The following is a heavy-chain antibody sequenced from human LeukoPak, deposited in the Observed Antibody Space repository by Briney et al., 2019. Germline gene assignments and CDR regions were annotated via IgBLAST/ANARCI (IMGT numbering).Heavy chain of an antibody. CDR1: GFTVSSNY. Sequence: PGGSLRLSCAASGFTVSSNYMSWVRQAPRKGLEWVSVIYSGGSTYYADSVKGRFTISRDNSKNTLYLQMNSLRAEDTAVYYCARVSSSWYYIDYWGQGTLVTVSS. CDR3: ARVSSSWYYIDY. D-gene: IGHD6-13*01. J-gene: IGHJ4*02. V-gene: IGHV3-66*01. CDR2: IYSGGST.